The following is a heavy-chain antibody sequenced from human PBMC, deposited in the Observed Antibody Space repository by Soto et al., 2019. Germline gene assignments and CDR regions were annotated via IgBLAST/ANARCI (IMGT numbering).Heavy chain of an antibody. D-gene: IGHD2-15*01. CDR2: IYYSGST. CDR3: ARSSSPSDFDP. J-gene: IGHJ5*02. CDR1: GGSISSSSYY. V-gene: IGHV4-39*07. Sequence: SETLSLTCTVSGGSISSSSYYWGWIRQPPGKGLEWIGNIYYSGSTYYNPSLKSRVTISVDTSKNQFSLKLSSVTAADTAVYYCARSSSPSDFDPWGQGTLVTVSS.